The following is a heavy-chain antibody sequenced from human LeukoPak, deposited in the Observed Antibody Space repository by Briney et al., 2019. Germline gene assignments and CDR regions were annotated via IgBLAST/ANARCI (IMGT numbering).Heavy chain of an antibody. CDR3: ATGYCGGGSCYYYYYMDV. CDR2: FDPEDGET. J-gene: IGHJ6*03. Sequence: GASVKVSCKVSGYTLTELSMHWVRQPPGKGLEWMGGFDPEDGETIYAQKFQGRVTMTEDTTTDTAYMELSSLRSEDTDVYYCATGYCGGGSCYYYYYMDVWGKGTTVTVSS. D-gene: IGHD2-15*01. V-gene: IGHV1-24*01. CDR1: GYTLTELS.